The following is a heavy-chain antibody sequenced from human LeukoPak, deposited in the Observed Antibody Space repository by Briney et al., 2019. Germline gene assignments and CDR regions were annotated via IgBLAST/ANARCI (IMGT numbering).Heavy chain of an antibody. V-gene: IGHV1-8*02. CDR3: VRESTIEVAGSDAFDI. J-gene: IGHJ3*02. Sequence: GASVKVSCKASGYIFTSYDINWVRQATGQGLEWMGWVNPNNGNTGFAQKFQGRVTMSRNTFISTAYMELRSLRSEDTAVYYCVRESTIEVAGSDAFDIWGQGTKVIVSS. CDR1: GYIFTSYD. CDR2: VNPNNGNT. D-gene: IGHD6-19*01.